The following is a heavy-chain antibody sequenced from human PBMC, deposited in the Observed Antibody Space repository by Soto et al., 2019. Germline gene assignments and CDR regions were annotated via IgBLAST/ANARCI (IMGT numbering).Heavy chain of an antibody. Sequence: SETLSLTCTVSGGSISSSSYYWGWIRQPPGKGLEWIGSIYYSGSTYYNPSLKSRVTISVDTSKNQFSLKLSSVTAADTAVYYWAAGYSSSWGDIDYWGQGTLVTVSS. J-gene: IGHJ4*02. V-gene: IGHV4-39*01. CDR3: AAGYSSSWGDIDY. CDR2: IYYSGST. D-gene: IGHD6-13*01. CDR1: GGSISSSSYY.